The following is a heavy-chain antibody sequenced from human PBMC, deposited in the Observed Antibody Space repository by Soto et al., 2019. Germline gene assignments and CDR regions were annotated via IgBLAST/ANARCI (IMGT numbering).Heavy chain of an antibody. V-gene: IGHV5-51*01. CDR2: IYPGDSDT. D-gene: IGHD3-22*01. Sequence: GESLKISRKGSGYSFTSYWIGWVRQMPGKGLEWMGIIYPGDSDTRYSPSFQGQVTISADKSISTAYLQWSSLKASDTAMYYCARHRKYYYDSSGYYEFDYWGQGTLVTV. J-gene: IGHJ4*02. CDR3: ARHRKYYYDSSGYYEFDY. CDR1: GYSFTSYW.